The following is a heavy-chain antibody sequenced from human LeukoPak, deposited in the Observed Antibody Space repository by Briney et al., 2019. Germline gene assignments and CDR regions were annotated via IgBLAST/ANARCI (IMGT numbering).Heavy chain of an antibody. CDR1: GGSFSGYY. D-gene: IGHD2-2*01. V-gene: IGHV4-34*01. CDR3: ARADTSWFREYYFDY. Sequence: SETLSLTCAVYGGSFSGYYWSWIRQPPGKGLEWIGEINHSGSTNYNPSLKSRVTISVDTSKNQFSLKLSSVTAADTDVYYCARADTSWFREYYFDYWGQGTLVTVSS. CDR2: INHSGST. J-gene: IGHJ4*02.